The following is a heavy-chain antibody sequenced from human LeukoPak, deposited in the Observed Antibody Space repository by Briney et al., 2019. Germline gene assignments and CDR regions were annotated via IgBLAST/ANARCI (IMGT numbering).Heavy chain of an antibody. CDR3: ARIKGEIAAAGKRSYYYYMDV. CDR2: ISYSGII. J-gene: IGHJ6*03. D-gene: IGHD6-13*01. CDR1: GGSFSGYY. V-gene: IGHV4-34*01. Sequence: SETLSLTCAVYGGSFSGYYWSWIRQPPGQGLEWIGEISYSGIINYNPSLKSRVSISVDTSKNQFSLKLSSVTAADTAVYYCARIKGEIAAAGKRSYYYYMDVWGKGTTVTISS.